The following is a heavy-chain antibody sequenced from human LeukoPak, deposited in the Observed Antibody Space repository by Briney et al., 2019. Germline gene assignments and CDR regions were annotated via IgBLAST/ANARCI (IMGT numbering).Heavy chain of an antibody. V-gene: IGHV3-21*05. Sequence: GGSLRLSCAASGFTFSNYWVHWVRQAPGKGLEWVSYISSSDSFIYYADSVKGRFTISRDNSNNTLYLQMNSLRAEDTAVYYCARGPVTKFEIWGQGTILTVSS. J-gene: IGHJ3*02. CDR1: GFTFSNYW. D-gene: IGHD4-17*01. CDR3: ARGPVTKFEI. CDR2: ISSSDSFI.